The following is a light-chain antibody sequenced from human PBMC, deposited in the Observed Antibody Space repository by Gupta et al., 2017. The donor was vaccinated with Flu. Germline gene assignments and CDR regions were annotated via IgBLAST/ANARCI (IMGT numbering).Light chain of an antibody. J-gene: IGKJ4*01. Sequence: FVLTHSPLSRLVPPAEPAPTSCRSSQSLLDSNGYNYLDWYLQKSGRSPQLLIYLGSNRASGVPDRFSGSGSGTDFTLTISRVEAEDVGVYYCMQDLQTPLTFGGGTKVEIK. V-gene: IGKV2-28*01. CDR1: QSLLDSNGYNY. CDR2: LGS. CDR3: MQDLQTPLT.